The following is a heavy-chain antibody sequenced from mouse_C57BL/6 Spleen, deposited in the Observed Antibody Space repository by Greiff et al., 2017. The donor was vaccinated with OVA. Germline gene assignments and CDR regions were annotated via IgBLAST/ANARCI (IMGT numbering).Heavy chain of an antibody. CDR2: IDPSDSET. D-gene: IGHD1-1*02. V-gene: IGHV1-52*01. J-gene: IGHJ1*03. CDR3: ARHYYFDV. Sequence: QVQLQQPGAELVRPGSSVKLSCKASGYTFTSYWMHWVKQRPIQGLEWIGNIDPSDSETNYNQKFKDKATLTVDKSSSTAYMQLSSLTSEDSAVYYCARHYYFDVWGTGTTVTVSS. CDR1: GYTFTSYW.